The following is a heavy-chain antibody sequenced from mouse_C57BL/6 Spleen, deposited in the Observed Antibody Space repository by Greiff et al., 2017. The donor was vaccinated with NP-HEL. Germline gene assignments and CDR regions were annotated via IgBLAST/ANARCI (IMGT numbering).Heavy chain of an antibody. V-gene: IGHV1-63*01. CDR3: ARWYDYDAWFAY. CDR2: IYPGGGYT. CDR1: GYTFTNYW. J-gene: IGHJ3*01. Sequence: VKLVESGAELVRPGTSVKMSCKASGYTFTNYWIGWAKQRPGHGLEWIGDIYPGGGYTNYNEKFKGKATLTADKSSSTAYMQFSSLTSEDSAIYYCARWYDYDAWFAYWGQGTLVTVSA. D-gene: IGHD2-4*01.